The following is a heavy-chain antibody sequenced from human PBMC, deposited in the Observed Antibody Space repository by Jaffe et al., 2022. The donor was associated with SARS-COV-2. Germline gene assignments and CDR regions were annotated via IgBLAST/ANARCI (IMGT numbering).Heavy chain of an antibody. Sequence: QVQLVESGGGVVQPGRSLRLSCAASGFTFSSYAMHWVRQAPGKGLEWVAVISYDGSNKYYADSVKGRFTISRDNSKNTLYLQMNSLRAEDTAVYYCARVRGWGDTAMAPGDYWGQGTLVTVSS. D-gene: IGHD5-18*01. CDR3: ARVRGWGDTAMAPGDY. J-gene: IGHJ4*02. CDR1: GFTFSSYA. CDR2: ISYDGSNK. V-gene: IGHV3-30-3*01.